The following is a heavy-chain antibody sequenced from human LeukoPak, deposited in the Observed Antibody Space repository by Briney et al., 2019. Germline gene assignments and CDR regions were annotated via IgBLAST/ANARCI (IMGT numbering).Heavy chain of an antibody. CDR3: ATLMAYCSSTSCHSDAFDI. D-gene: IGHD2-2*01. V-gene: IGHV3-23*01. Sequence: GGSLRLSCAASGFTFSSYAMSWVRQAPGKGLEWVSAISGSGGSTYYADSVKGRFTISRDNSKNTLYLQMNSLRAEDTAVYYCATLMAYCSSTSCHSDAFDIWGQGTMVTVSS. CDR2: ISGSGGST. CDR1: GFTFSSYA. J-gene: IGHJ3*02.